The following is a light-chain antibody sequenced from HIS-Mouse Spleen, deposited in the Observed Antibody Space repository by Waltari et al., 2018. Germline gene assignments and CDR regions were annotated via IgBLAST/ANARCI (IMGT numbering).Light chain of an antibody. CDR1: SSDVGGYNY. CDR2: DVS. V-gene: IGLV2-11*01. CDR3: CSYAGSYTFEVV. Sequence: QSALTQPRSVSGSPGQSVTISCTGTSSDVGGYNYVSWYQQHPGKAHKLMIYDVSKRPSGLPGRLSSSKSRTTASLTISGLQAEDEADYYCCSYAGSYTFEVVFGGGTKLTVL. J-gene: IGLJ2*01.